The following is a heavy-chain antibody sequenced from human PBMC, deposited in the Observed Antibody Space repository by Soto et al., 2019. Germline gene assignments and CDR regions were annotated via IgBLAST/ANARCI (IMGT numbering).Heavy chain of an antibody. V-gene: IGHV4-31*03. Sequence: QVQLQESGPGLVKPSQTLSLTCTVSGGSISSGDYYWSWVRQHPGKGLEWIGYIYHSGSTYYNPSLQSRATLTGDPSKNDFSLKLSSVTAADTAVYYCARDVRPAHTNWFDPWGQGTLVTVSS. CDR1: GGSISSGDYY. CDR3: ARDVRPAHTNWFDP. CDR2: IYHSGST. J-gene: IGHJ5*02. D-gene: IGHD2-8*01.